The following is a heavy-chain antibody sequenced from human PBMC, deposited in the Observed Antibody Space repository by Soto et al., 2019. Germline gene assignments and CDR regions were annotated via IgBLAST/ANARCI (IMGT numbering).Heavy chain of an antibody. CDR2: IYYSGST. CDR1: GGSISSGGYY. V-gene: IGHV4-31*03. J-gene: IGHJ6*03. CDR3: ARGGQGFGELSSLKVPYYYYMDV. D-gene: IGHD3-10*01. Sequence: SETLSLTCTVSGGSISSGGYYWSWIRQHPGKGLEWIGYIYYSGSTYYNPSLKSRVTISVDTSKNQFSLKLSSVTAADTAVYYCARGGQGFGELSSLKVPYYYYMDVWGKGTTVSVSS.